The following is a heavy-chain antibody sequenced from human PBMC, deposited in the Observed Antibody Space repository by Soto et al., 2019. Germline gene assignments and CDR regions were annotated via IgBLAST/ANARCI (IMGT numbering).Heavy chain of an antibody. CDR2: ISGSGGST. J-gene: IGHJ5*02. CDR3: AKALGGCSITSCYAWFDP. CDR1: GFTFSSYA. Sequence: GGSLRLSCAASGFTFSSYAMSWVRQAPGKGLEWVSAISGSGGSTYYADSVKGRFTISRDNSKNTLYLQMNSLRAEDTAVYYCAKALGGCSITSCYAWFDPWGQGTLVTVSS. V-gene: IGHV3-23*01. D-gene: IGHD2-2*01.